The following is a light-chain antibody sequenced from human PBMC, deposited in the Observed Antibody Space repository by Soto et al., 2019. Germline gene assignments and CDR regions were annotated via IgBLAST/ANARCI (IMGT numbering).Light chain of an antibody. CDR1: SSNIGSNY. CDR2: RNN. J-gene: IGLJ2*01. V-gene: IGLV1-47*01. CDR3: AAWDDSLSGMV. Sequence: QSVLTQPPSASGTPGQRVTISCSGSSSNIGSNYVYWYQQLPGTAPKLLIYRNNQRPSGVPDRFSGSKSGTSASLAISGVRSEDEADYYCAAWDDSLSGMVFGGGTKRTVL.